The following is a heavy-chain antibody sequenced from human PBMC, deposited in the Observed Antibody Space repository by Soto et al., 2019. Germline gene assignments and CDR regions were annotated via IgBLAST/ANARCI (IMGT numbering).Heavy chain of an antibody. Sequence: SETLSLTCTVSGGSISSYYWSWIRQPPGKGLEWIGYIYYSGSTNYNPSLKSRVTISVDTSKNQFSLKLSSVTAADTAVYYCARLLGEPTRGYYYYYMDVWGKGTTVTVSS. V-gene: IGHV4-59*08. CDR2: IYYSGST. CDR1: GGSISSYY. CDR3: ARLLGEPTRGYYYYYMDV. D-gene: IGHD1-1*01. J-gene: IGHJ6*03.